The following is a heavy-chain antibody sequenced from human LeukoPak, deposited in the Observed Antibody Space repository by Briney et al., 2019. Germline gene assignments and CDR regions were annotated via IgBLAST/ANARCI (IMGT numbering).Heavy chain of an antibody. CDR3: ARCDRYGGNTEFLFDY. Sequence: SETLSLTCTVSGYSISSGYYWGWIRQPPGKGLEWIGSIYHSGSTYYNPSLKSRVTISVDTSKNQFSLKLSSVTAADTAVYYCARCDRYGGNTEFLFDYWGQGTLVTVSS. J-gene: IGHJ4*02. CDR1: GYSISSGYY. V-gene: IGHV4-38-2*02. D-gene: IGHD4-23*01. CDR2: IYHSGST.